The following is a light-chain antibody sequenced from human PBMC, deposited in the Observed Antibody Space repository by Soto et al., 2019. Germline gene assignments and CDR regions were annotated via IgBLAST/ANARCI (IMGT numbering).Light chain of an antibody. V-gene: IGLV1-47*02. Sequence: QLVLTQPPSASGTPGQRVTISCSGSSSNIGSNYVYWYQQLPGTAPKLLIYSNNQRPSGVPDRFSGSKSGTSASLAISGLRSEDEADYYCAAWDDSLSGWVFGGGTKLPVL. CDR1: SSNIGSNY. CDR2: SNN. J-gene: IGLJ3*02. CDR3: AAWDDSLSGWV.